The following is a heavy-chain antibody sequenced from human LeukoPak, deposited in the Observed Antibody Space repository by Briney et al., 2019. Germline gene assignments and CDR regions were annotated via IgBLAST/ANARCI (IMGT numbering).Heavy chain of an antibody. CDR1: GFTFNTYS. CDR2: ISSSSATI. V-gene: IGHV3-48*01. J-gene: IGHJ6*03. D-gene: IGHD5-12*01. CDR3: ARGYLIVATRGYYYSYMDV. Sequence: PGGSLRLSCAASGFTFNTYSMNWVRQAPAKGLEWVSYISSSSATIYYAGSVKGRFTISRDNAKNSLYLQMDSLRAEDTAVYYCARGYLIVATRGYYYSYMDVWGKGTTVTVSS.